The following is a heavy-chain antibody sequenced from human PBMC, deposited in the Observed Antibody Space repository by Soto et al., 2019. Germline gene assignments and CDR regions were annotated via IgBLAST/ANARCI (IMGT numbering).Heavy chain of an antibody. V-gene: IGHV3-21*01. CDR2: ISNGSYI. CDR1: GFTFSGYS. J-gene: IGHJ4*02. D-gene: IGHD3-22*01. Sequence: GGSLRLSCAAPGFTFSGYSMNWVRQAPGKGLEWVSIISNGSYIYYADSVKGRFTISRDNSKNTLYLQMNSLRAEDTAVYYCARAWGDEYYYDSSGYYDFDYWGQGTLVTVS. CDR3: ARAWGDEYYYDSSGYYDFDY.